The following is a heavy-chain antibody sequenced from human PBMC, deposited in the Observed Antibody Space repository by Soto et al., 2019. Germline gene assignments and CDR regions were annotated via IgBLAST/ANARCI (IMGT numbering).Heavy chain of an antibody. CDR1: GYTFTGYY. J-gene: IGHJ4*02. Sequence: ASVKVSCKASGYTFTGYYMRWVRQAPGQGLEWMGWINPNSGGTNYAQKFQGRVTMTRDTSISTAYMELSRLRSDDTAVYYCARGVVDTAMVYYFDYWGQGTLVTVSS. D-gene: IGHD5-18*01. CDR3: ARGVVDTAMVYYFDY. V-gene: IGHV1-2*02. CDR2: INPNSGGT.